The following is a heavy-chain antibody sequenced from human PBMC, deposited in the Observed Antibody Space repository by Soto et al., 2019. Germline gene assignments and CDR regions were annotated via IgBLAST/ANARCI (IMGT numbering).Heavy chain of an antibody. V-gene: IGHV4-30-2*01. CDR2: IYHYGST. D-gene: IGHD3-10*01. CDR1: GGSISSGGYF. J-gene: IGHJ5*02. Sequence: ASETLSLTCAVSGGSISSGGYFWSWIRQPPGKGLEWIGYIYHYGSTYYNPSLKSRVTISVDRSKNQFSLKLSSVTAADTAVYYCARGLGPWGQGTLVTAPQ. CDR3: ARGLGP.